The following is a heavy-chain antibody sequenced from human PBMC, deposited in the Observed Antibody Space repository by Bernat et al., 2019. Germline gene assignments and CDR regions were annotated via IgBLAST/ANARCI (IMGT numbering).Heavy chain of an antibody. V-gene: IGHV3-33*01. CDR2: IWYDGTNK. Sequence: QVQLVESGGGVVQPGRSLRIPCAASGFTFSNYGMHWVRQAPGKGLEWVAVIWYDGTNKYYADSVKSRFNISRDTSKNTLYLQMNSLRAEDTAVYYCARDPGSATTGIDYWGQGTLVTVSS. CDR1: GFTFSNYG. CDR3: ARDPGSATTGIDY. D-gene: IGHD1-1*01. J-gene: IGHJ4*02.